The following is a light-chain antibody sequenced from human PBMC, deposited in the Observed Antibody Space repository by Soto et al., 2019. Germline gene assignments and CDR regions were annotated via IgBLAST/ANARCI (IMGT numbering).Light chain of an antibody. J-gene: IGKJ2*01. Sequence: DIVMTQSPDSLAVSLGERATINCKSSQSVLYSSNNKNYLTWYQQKPGQPPKLLIYWASTRKSGVPDRFSGSGSGTDFTLTISNLQAEDAAVYYCHQFYGTPYTFGQGTKVEIK. V-gene: IGKV4-1*01. CDR2: WAS. CDR3: HQFYGTPYT. CDR1: QSVLYSSNNKNY.